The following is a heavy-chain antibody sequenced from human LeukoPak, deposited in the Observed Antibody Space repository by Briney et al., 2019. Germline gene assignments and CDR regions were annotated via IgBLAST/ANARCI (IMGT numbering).Heavy chain of an antibody. Sequence: GGSLRLSCAASGFTFGTYPMNWVRQAPGKGLEWLSYISEGSRTIYYADSVKGRFTISRDNTQNSLYLQMSSLRAEDTAVYYCARGRAWELLGVDYWDQGTLVTVSS. D-gene: IGHD1-26*01. CDR3: ARGRAWELLGVDY. CDR2: ISEGSRTI. CDR1: GFTFGTYP. V-gene: IGHV3-48*04. J-gene: IGHJ4*02.